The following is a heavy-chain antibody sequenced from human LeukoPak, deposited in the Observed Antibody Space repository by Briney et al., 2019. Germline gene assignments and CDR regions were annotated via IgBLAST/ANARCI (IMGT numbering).Heavy chain of an antibody. CDR3: ARLGLPRSWFDP. D-gene: IGHD5-18*01. Sequence: SETLSLTCTVSGGSLTSYYWSWIRQPPGKGLEWIGYIYYSGSTNYNPSLKSRVTISVDTSKNQFSLKLSSVTAADTAVYYCARLGLPRSWFDPWGQGTLVTVSS. CDR2: IYYSGST. J-gene: IGHJ5*02. V-gene: IGHV4-59*08. CDR1: GGSLTSYY.